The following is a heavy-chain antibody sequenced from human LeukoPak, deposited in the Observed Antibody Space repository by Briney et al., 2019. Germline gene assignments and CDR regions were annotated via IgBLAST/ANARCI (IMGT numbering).Heavy chain of an antibody. CDR3: ARLSLLRDYYGSGSYYGFGS. J-gene: IGHJ5*02. CDR2: IYHSGST. D-gene: IGHD3-10*01. CDR1: GGSMNSSTW. V-gene: IGHV4-4*02. Sequence: SGTLSLTCAVPGGSMNSSTWWSWVRQPPGKGLEWIGEIYHSGSTNYNPSLKSRVTISVDKSKNQSSLKLSSVTAADTAVYYCARLSLLRDYYGSGSYYGFGSWGQGTLVTVSS.